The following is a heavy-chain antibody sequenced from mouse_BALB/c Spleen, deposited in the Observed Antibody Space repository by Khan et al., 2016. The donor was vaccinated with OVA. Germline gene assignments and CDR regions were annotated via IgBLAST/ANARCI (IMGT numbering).Heavy chain of an antibody. CDR3: VRLAYYYDSEGFAY. Sequence: EVELVESGGDLVKPGGSLKLSCAASGFTFSTYGMSWVRQTPDKRLEWVATVTTGGSYTYYPDSVKGRSTISRDNAKNTLYLQMSSLKSEDTAMFYCVRLAYYYDSEGFAYWGQGTLVTVSA. J-gene: IGHJ3*01. CDR2: VTTGGSYT. D-gene: IGHD1-1*01. CDR1: GFTFSTYG. V-gene: IGHV5-6*01.